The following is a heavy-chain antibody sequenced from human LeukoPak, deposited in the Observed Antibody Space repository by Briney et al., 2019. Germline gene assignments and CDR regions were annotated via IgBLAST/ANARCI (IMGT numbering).Heavy chain of an antibody. CDR2: INQRRNT. J-gene: IGHJ2*01. CDR3: ARHGWHAWYFDL. V-gene: IGHV4-34*01. Sequence: GSLRLSCAASGFTFSSYAMSCVRQPPGKGLEWIGEINQRRNTNYNPSLKSRVTISIDTSKNQFSLKLSSVTAADTAVYYCARHGWHAWYFDLWGRGTLVTASS. D-gene: IGHD6-19*01. CDR1: GFTFSSYA.